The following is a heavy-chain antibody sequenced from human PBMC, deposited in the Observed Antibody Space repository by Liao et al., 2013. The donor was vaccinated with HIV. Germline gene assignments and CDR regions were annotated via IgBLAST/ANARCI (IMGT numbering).Heavy chain of an antibody. Sequence: QVQLQQWGAGLLKPSETLSLTCAVYGGSFSGYYWSWIRQPPGKGLEWIGEINHSGSTNYNPSLKSRVTISVDTSKNQFSLKLSSVTAADTAVYYCARVRRFGSLNYFDYWGQGTLVTVSS. CDR1: GGSFSGYY. J-gene: IGHJ4*02. CDR2: INHSGST. V-gene: IGHV4-34*01. CDR3: ARVRRFGSLNYFDY. D-gene: IGHD3-10*01.